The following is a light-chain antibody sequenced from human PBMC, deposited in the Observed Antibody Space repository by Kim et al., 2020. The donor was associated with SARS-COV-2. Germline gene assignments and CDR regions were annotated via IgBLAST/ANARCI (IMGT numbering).Light chain of an antibody. CDR3: SSYAGRNNYV. J-gene: IGLJ1*01. CDR1: SSDVGANAY. Sequence: QSALTQPPSASGSPGQPVTISCTGTSSDVGANAYVCWYQHHPGKAPKMMIYEDTKRPSGAPDRFSGSKSGNTASVTVSGLQAEDEADYYCSSYAGRNNYVFGAGTKVTVL. CDR2: EDT. V-gene: IGLV2-8*01.